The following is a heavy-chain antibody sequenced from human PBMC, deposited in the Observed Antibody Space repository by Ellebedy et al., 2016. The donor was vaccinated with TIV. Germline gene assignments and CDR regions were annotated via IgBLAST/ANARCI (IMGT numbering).Heavy chain of an antibody. CDR1: RGSVSSGSYY. Sequence: SETLSLTXTVSRGSVSSGSYYWSWIRQPPGKGLEWIGYIYYSGSTKYNPSLKSRVTISVDTSEKQISLKLRSVTAADTAVYYCTRSLEDQLEAFDIWGQGTTVTVSS. CDR2: IYYSGST. D-gene: IGHD1-1*01. J-gene: IGHJ3*02. CDR3: TRSLEDQLEAFDI. V-gene: IGHV4-61*01.